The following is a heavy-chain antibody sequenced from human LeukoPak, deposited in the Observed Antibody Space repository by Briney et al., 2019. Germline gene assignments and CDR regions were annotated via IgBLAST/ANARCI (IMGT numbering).Heavy chain of an antibody. Sequence: PSETLPLTCTVFGDSVTGYYLNWVRQPPGKGLEWIGHIYKIGTTNYNPSLKSRLTISADTSKNQFSLKLRSVTAADTAVYYCVIGVGWQPDYWGQGAPVTVSS. J-gene: IGHJ4*02. CDR2: IYKIGTT. CDR3: VIGVGWQPDY. CDR1: GDSVTGYY. D-gene: IGHD2-15*01. V-gene: IGHV4-59*02.